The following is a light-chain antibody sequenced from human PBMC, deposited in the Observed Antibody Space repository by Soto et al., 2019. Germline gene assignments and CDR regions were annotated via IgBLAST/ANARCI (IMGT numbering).Light chain of an antibody. CDR3: QQYGSSLTWT. CDR1: QSVSSSY. V-gene: IGKV3-20*01. Sequence: EIVLTQSPGTLSLSPGERATLSCRASQSVSSSYLAWYQQKPGQAPRLLIYGASSRATGIPDRFSGSGSGTDFTLTISRPEPEDFAVYYCQQYGSSLTWTVXQGTKA. J-gene: IGKJ1*01. CDR2: GAS.